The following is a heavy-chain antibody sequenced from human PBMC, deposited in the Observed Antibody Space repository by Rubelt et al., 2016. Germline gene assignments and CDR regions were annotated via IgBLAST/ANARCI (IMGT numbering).Heavy chain of an antibody. J-gene: IGHJ4*02. CDR3: ARERGYSYDVSLEY. Sequence: GGAYAASVKGRFTISRDNSKNTLYLQMNSLRAEDTAVYYCARERGYSYDVSLEYWGQGTLVTVSS. CDR2: GG. V-gene: IGHV3-73*01. D-gene: IGHD5-18*01.